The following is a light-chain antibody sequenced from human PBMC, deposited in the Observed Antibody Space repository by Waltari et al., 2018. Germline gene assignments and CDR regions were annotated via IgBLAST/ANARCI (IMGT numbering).Light chain of an antibody. CDR3: AAWDDSLNGWV. CDR1: SSNIGGNS. J-gene: IGLJ3*02. CDR2: SDN. V-gene: IGLV1-44*01. Sequence: QSLLTQPPSASGTPGQRVTISCSGSSSNIGGNSVNWYQQVPGTAPKVPIFSDNQWPTGVPDRISGSKSGTSASLAISGLQSEDETEYYCAAWDDSLNGWVFGGGTRLTVL.